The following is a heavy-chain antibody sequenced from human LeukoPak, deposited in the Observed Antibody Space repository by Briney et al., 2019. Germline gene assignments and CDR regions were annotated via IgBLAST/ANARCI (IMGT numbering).Heavy chain of an antibody. J-gene: IGHJ5*02. CDR2: ISAYNGNT. V-gene: IGHV1-18*01. D-gene: IGHD4-17*01. Sequence: ASVKVSCKASGYTFTSYGISWVRQAPGQWLEWMGWISAYNGNTNYAQKLQGRVTMTTDTSTSTAYMELRSLRSDDTAVYYCAREGSTVTTEDWFDPWGQGTLVTVSS. CDR3: AREGSTVTTEDWFDP. CDR1: GYTFTSYG.